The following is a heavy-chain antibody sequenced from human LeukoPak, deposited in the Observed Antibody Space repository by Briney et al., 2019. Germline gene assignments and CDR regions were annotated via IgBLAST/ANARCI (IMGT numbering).Heavy chain of an antibody. CDR3: AAQGSSGWYQGFDY. J-gene: IGHJ4*02. D-gene: IGHD6-19*01. V-gene: IGHV4-39*01. Sequence: SETLSLTCTVSGGSISSSSYYWGWIRQPPGKGLEWIGNVYYSGSTYKPSLKSRVTISVDTSKNQFSLKFTSVTAADTAVYYCAAQGSSGWYQGFDYWGQGTLVTVST. CDR2: VYYSGST. CDR1: GGSISSSSYY.